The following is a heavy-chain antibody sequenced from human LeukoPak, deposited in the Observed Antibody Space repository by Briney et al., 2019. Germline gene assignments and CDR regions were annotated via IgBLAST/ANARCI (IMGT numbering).Heavy chain of an antibody. Sequence: PGGSLRLSCAASGFTFSSYAMHWVRQAPGKGLEYVSAISSNGGSTYYANSVEGRFTISRDNSKNTLYLQMGSLRAEDMAVYYCASGYDFWSGYPSFDYWGQGTLVTVSS. J-gene: IGHJ4*02. CDR1: GFTFSSYA. D-gene: IGHD3-3*01. V-gene: IGHV3-64*01. CDR2: ISSNGGST. CDR3: ASGYDFWSGYPSFDY.